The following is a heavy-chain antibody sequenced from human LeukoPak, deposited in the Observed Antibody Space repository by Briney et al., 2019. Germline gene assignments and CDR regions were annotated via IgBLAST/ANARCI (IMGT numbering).Heavy chain of an antibody. Sequence: GGSLRLSCTASGFTFGDYAMSWVRQAPGKGLEWVGFIRSKAYGGTTEYAASVKGRFTISRDDSKSIAYLQMNSLKTEDTAVYYCTRDVRNELWLPQYYYYGMDVWGKGTTVTVSS. CDR2: IRSKAYGGTT. CDR3: TRDVRNELWLPQYYYYGMDV. CDR1: GFTFGDYA. D-gene: IGHD5-18*01. J-gene: IGHJ6*04. V-gene: IGHV3-49*04.